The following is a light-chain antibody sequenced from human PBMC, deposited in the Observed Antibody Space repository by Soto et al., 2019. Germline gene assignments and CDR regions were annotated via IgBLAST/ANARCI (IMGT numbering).Light chain of an antibody. CDR2: GNS. V-gene: IGLV1-40*01. CDR3: QSYDSSLSGSV. Sequence: QSVLTKPPSVSGAPGQRVTISCTGSSSNIGAGYDVHWYQQLPGTAPKLLIYGNSNRPSGVPDRFSGSKSGTSASLAITGLQAEDEADYYCQSYDSSLSGSVFGGGTQRTVL. J-gene: IGLJ7*01. CDR1: SSNIGAGYD.